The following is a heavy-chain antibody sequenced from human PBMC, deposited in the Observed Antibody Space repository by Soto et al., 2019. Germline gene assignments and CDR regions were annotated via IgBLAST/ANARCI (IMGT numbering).Heavy chain of an antibody. J-gene: IGHJ4*02. CDR1: GFNFGNFG. CDR3: ARGLRGVLDY. D-gene: IGHD5-12*01. CDR2: ISNDENIK. Sequence: GGSLRLSCVASGFNFGNFGMHWVRQAPGKGLEWLTVISNDENIKQDSVRGRFAIARDNSKDTLYLHLTSLRAEDTAIYYCARGLRGVLDYWGQGTLVTVSS. V-gene: IGHV3-33*01.